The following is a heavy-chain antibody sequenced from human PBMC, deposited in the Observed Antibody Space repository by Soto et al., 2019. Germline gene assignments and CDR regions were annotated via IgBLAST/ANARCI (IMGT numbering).Heavy chain of an antibody. D-gene: IGHD2-15*01. Sequence: SQTLSLTCAISGDSVSSNSAAWNWIRQSPSRGLEWLGRTYYRSKWYNDYAVSVKSRITINPDTSKNQFSLQLNSVTPEDTAVYYCAREGVSGGSRPLLGYYYYGMDVWGQGTTVTVSS. CDR3: AREGVSGGSRPLLGYYYYGMDV. CDR2: TYYRSKWYN. J-gene: IGHJ6*02. V-gene: IGHV6-1*01. CDR1: GDSVSSNSAA.